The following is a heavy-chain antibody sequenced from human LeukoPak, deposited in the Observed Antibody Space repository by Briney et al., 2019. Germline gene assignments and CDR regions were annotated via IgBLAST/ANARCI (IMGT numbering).Heavy chain of an antibody. CDR3: ARDADIAAAGLLDY. CDR2: ISSGSSYI. CDR1: GFTFSSYS. J-gene: IGHJ4*02. D-gene: IGHD6-13*01. V-gene: IGHV3-21*01. Sequence: GGSLRLSCAASGFTFSSYSMNWVRQAPGKGLEWVSSISSGSSYIYYADSVKGRFTISRDNAKNSLYLQMNSLRAEDTAVYYCARDADIAAAGLLDYWGQGTLVTVSS.